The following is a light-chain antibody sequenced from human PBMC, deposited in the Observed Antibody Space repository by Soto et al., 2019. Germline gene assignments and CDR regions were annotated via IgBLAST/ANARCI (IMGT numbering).Light chain of an antibody. Sequence: ELVMTPSPATLSVSPGETATLSCRASQSVSSNLAWYQQKPGQAPRLLIYGASTRATGIPARFSGSGSGTDFTLTISSLQSEDFAVYYCQQYNNWPRTFGQGTKV. CDR2: GAS. J-gene: IGKJ1*01. CDR1: QSVSSN. V-gene: IGKV3-15*01. CDR3: QQYNNWPRT.